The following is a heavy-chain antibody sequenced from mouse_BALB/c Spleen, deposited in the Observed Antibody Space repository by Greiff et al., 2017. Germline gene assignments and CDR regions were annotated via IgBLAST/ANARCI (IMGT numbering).Heavy chain of an antibody. Sequence: DVMLVESGGGLVKPGGSLKLSCAASGFTFSSYAMSWVRQTPEKRLEWVASISSGGSTYYPDSVKGRFTISRDNARNILYLQMSSLRSEDTAMYYCARGGDDYDTWFAYWGQGTLVTVSA. J-gene: IGHJ3*01. CDR3: ARGGDDYDTWFAY. CDR1: GFTFSSYA. D-gene: IGHD2-4*01. V-gene: IGHV5-6-5*01. CDR2: ISSGGST.